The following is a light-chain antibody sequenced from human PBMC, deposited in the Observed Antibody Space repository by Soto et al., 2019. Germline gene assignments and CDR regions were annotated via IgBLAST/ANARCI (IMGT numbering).Light chain of an antibody. CDR3: QLYNRNTWS. V-gene: IGKV1-5*01. J-gene: IGKJ1*01. Sequence: DIQMTQSPSTLSASVGGRVTITCRASQRVGTWVAWYQQKPGKAPKLLIYGASNLESGVPSRFSGSGSGTEFTLTITTIQPDDFATYFCQLYNRNTWSFGPGTKVEI. CDR2: GAS. CDR1: QRVGTW.